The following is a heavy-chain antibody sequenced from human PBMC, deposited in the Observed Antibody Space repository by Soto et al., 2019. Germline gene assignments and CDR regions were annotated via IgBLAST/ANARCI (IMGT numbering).Heavy chain of an antibody. V-gene: IGHV1-69*09. J-gene: IGHJ6*02. CDR3: ARCPQPRGNADTYAVDV. D-gene: IGHD3-10*01. Sequence: QVQLVQSGTEVKKPGSSVKVSCKASGGTFSSSVFSWVRQAPGQGLEWMGMIVPSLDTTKYAQKFQTRVTITADQFTSTAYMELSSLRSENTEVYYCARCPQPRGNADTYAVDVWGQGTRVIGS. CDR1: GGTFSSSV. CDR2: IVPSLDTT.